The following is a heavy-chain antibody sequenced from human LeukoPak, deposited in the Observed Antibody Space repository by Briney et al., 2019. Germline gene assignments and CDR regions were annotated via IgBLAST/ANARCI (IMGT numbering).Heavy chain of an antibody. J-gene: IGHJ4*02. CDR3: ARTTLLGTLDY. CDR2: IYYSGST. V-gene: IGHV4-59*01. CDR1: GGSINSYY. Sequence: PSETLSLTCTVSGGSINSYYWTWIRQPPGKGLEWIGYIYYSGSTKYNPSLTSRVTISVDSSKNQFSLKLSSVTAADTAVYFCARTTLLGTLDYWGRGTLVTVSS. D-gene: IGHD1-1*01.